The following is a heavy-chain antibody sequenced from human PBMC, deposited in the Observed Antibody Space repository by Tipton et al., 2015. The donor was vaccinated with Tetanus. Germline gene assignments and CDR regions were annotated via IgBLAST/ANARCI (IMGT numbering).Heavy chain of an antibody. D-gene: IGHD1-14*01. J-gene: IGHJ2*01. V-gene: IGHV4-59*11. CDR1: GGPISGHY. Sequence: TLSLTCTVSGGPISGHYWSWIRQTPGRGLEWIGYISYAGYTSYSPSLKNRVTMSVDTSKNQFSLKLKSVTAADTAVYYCAREMNRFFDIWGRGTLATVSS. CDR2: ISYAGYT. CDR3: AREMNRFFDI.